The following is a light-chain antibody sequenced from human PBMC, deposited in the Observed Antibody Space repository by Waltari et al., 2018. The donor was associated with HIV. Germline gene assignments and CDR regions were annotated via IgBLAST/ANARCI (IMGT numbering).Light chain of an antibody. CDR3: NSRDSSGHVM. Sequence: SSELTQDPAVSVALGQTVRITCQGDSLRSYSANWYLQKPGQAPLLVIYDKNNRPSGIPDRFSGSRSGNAASLTITGAQAEDEADYYCNSRDSSGHVMFGGGTKLTVL. V-gene: IGLV3-19*01. CDR1: SLRSYS. J-gene: IGLJ3*02. CDR2: DKN.